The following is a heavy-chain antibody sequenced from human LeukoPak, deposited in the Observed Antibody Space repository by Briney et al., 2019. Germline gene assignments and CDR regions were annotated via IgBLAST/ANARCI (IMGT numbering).Heavy chain of an antibody. CDR2: ISWNSGSI. CDR3: AKDMTRGIVGATDR. V-gene: IGHV3-9*01. Sequence: GGSLRLSCAASGFTFDDYAMHWVRQAPGKGLEWVSGISWNSGSIGYADSVKGRFTISRDNAKNSLYLQMNSLRAEDTALYYCAKDMTRGIVGATDRWGQGTQVTVSS. CDR1: GFTFDDYA. J-gene: IGHJ4*02. D-gene: IGHD1-26*01.